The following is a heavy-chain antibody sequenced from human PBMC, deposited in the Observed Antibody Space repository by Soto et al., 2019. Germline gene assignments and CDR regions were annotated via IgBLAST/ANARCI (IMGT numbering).Heavy chain of an antibody. V-gene: IGHV3-7*03. CDR3: ARASSFGPKAYYDY. CDR2: IKQDGGEK. D-gene: IGHD3-3*01. CDR1: EFSFSTYW. Sequence: GGSLRLSCAASEFSFSTYWMSWVRQVPGKGLEWVAHIKQDGGEKYYVDSVKGRFTISRDNAKSSLYLQMNSLRAEDTAVYYCARASSFGPKAYYDYWGQGALVTVSS. J-gene: IGHJ4*02.